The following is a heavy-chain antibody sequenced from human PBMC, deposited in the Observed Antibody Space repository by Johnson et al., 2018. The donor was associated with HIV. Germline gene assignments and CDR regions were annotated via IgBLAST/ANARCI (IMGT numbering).Heavy chain of an antibody. CDR1: GFTFNSYA. CDR2: ISSNGGST. V-gene: IGHV3-64*01. J-gene: IGHJ3*02. D-gene: IGHD4-17*01. CDR3: ALTDYGDYPQRVPDAFDI. Sequence: VQLVESGGGVVQPGRSLRLSCVASGFTFNSYAMHWVRQAPGKGLEYVSAISSNGGSTYYANSVKGRFTISRDNSKNTLYLQMNSLRAEDTAVYYCALTDYGDYPQRVPDAFDIWGQGTMVTVSS.